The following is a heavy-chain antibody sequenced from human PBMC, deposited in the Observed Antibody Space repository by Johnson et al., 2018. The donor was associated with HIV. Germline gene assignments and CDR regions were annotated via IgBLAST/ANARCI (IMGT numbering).Heavy chain of an antibody. CDR3: SRGSLYTVDNDDVHLLHALDI. CDR1: GFTFSSYT. V-gene: IGHV3-30*04. D-gene: IGHD3-16*01. CDR2: ISFDGSNK. Sequence: QVQLVESGGGVVQPGRSLRLSCAASGFTFSSYTMHWVRQAPGKGLEWVAVISFDGSNKYYTDSVKGRFTISRDSSKNTLYLEMNTLRPEDTAMYYCSRGSLYTVDNDDVHLLHALDIWGQGTMVTVSS. J-gene: IGHJ3*02.